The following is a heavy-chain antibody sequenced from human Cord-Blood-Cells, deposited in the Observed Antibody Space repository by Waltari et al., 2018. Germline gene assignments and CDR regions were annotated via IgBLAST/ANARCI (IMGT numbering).Heavy chain of an antibody. D-gene: IGHD6-6*01. V-gene: IGHV1-3*01. CDR2: INAGNGNT. J-gene: IGHJ6*02. Sequence: QVQLVQSGAEVKKPGASVKVSCNASGYTFTSYAMHWVRQAPGQRLEWMGWINAGNGNTKYSQKFQGRVTITRDTSASTAYMELSSLRSEDTAVYYYASGGIAARPGSGYYYYGMDVWGQGTTVTVSS. CDR3: ASGGIAARPGSGYYYYGMDV. CDR1: GYTFTSYA.